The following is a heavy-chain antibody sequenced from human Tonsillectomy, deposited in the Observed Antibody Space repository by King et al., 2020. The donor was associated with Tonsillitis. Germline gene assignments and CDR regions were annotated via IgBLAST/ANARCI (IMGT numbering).Heavy chain of an antibody. J-gene: IGHJ6*02. CDR3: ARDQRSYWLNYYYYGMDV. Sequence: VQLVESGGGVVQPGRSLRLSCAASGFTFSSYAMHWVRQAPGKGLEWVAVISYDGSNTYYADSVKGRFTISRDNSKNTLYLQMNSLRAEDTAVYYCARDQRSYWLNYYYYGMDVWGQGTTVTVSS. CDR1: GFTFSSYA. V-gene: IGHV3-30-3*01. D-gene: IGHD1-26*01. CDR2: ISYDGSNT.